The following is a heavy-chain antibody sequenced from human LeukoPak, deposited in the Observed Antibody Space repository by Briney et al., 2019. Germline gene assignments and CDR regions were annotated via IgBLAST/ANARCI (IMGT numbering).Heavy chain of an antibody. D-gene: IGHD3-10*01. CDR1: GFTLSSNY. Sequence: GGSLSLSCAASGFTLSSNYMSGSRHTPGQGRLEWVSVIYTDGRTFYTGSVTGRFTISRDNSKKTLYIQMNSLRAEDTAVYYCARGQIYGTGSYFFDHWGQGTLVTVSS. J-gene: IGHJ4*02. CDR3: ARGQIYGTGSYFFDH. CDR2: IYTDGRT. V-gene: IGHV3-66*01.